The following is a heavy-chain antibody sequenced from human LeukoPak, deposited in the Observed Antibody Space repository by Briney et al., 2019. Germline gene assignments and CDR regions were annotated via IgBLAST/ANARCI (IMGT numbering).Heavy chain of an antibody. CDR3: AKHGIAAAGRGGGGFFDY. V-gene: IGHV3-33*06. CDR2: IWYEGSNK. CDR1: GFTFSSYG. Sequence: SGGSLRLSCAASGFTFSSYGMHWVRQAPGKGLEWVAVIWYEGSNKYYADSVKGRFTISRDNSKNTLYLQMNSLRAEDTAVYYCAKHGIAAAGRGGGGFFDYWGQGTLVTVSS. J-gene: IGHJ4*02. D-gene: IGHD6-13*01.